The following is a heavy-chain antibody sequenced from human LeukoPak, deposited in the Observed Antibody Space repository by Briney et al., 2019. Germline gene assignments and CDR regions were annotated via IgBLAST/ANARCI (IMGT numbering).Heavy chain of an antibody. Sequence: GGSLRLSCAASGFTFSSYEMNWVRQAPGKGLEWVSYISSSGSTIYYADSVKGRFTISRDNAKNSLYLQMNSLRAEDTAVYYCAKGSQVAVAGGLYYYYYYYMDVWGKGTTVTISS. J-gene: IGHJ6*03. D-gene: IGHD6-19*01. CDR3: AKGSQVAVAGGLYYYYYYYMDV. CDR1: GFTFSSYE. V-gene: IGHV3-48*03. CDR2: ISSSGSTI.